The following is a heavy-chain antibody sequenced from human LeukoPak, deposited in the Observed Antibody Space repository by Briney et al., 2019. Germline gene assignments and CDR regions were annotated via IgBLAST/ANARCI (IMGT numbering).Heavy chain of an antibody. J-gene: IGHJ4*02. CDR3: ARAYSSSGFDY. CDR1: SGSISSGGYY. Sequence: SETLSLTCTVSSGSISSGGYYWSWIRQPPGKGLEWIGYIYYSGSTNYNPSLKSRVTISVDTSKNQFSLKLSSVTAADTAVYYCARAYSSSGFDYWGQGTLVTVSS. CDR2: IYYSGST. D-gene: IGHD6-19*01. V-gene: IGHV4-61*08.